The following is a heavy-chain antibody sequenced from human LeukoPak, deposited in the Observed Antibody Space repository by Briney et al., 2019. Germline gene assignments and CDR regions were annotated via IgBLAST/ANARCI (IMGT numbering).Heavy chain of an antibody. D-gene: IGHD6-6*01. V-gene: IGHV1-8*01. Sequence: ASVKVSFKASGYTFTSYDINWVRQATGQGLEWMGWMNPNSGNTGYAQKFQGRVTMTRNTSISTAYMELSSLRAEDTAVYYCASLYSSSSGTIDYWGQGTLVTVSS. CDR1: GYTFTSYD. J-gene: IGHJ4*02. CDR2: MNPNSGNT. CDR3: ASLYSSSSGTIDY.